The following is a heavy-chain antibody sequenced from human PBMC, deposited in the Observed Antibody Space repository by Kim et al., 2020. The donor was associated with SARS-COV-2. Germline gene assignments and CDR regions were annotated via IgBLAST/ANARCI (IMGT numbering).Heavy chain of an antibody. J-gene: IGHJ6*02. Sequence: SVKVSCTASGGTFTSFTISWMRQAPGRGLEWMADVIPIFNTSRIAEKFRDRVTVTADEMTTTTYMELGSLSPDDTAVYYCARDRHCSGTSCFELNGMDVWGQGTTVIVSS. V-gene: IGHV1-69*13. CDR2: VIPIFNTS. D-gene: IGHD2-2*01. CDR1: GGTFTSFT. CDR3: ARDRHCSGTSCFELNGMDV.